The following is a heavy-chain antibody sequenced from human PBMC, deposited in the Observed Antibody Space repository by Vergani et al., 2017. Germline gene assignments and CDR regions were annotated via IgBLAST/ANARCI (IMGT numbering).Heavy chain of an antibody. CDR1: GCSISSYY. J-gene: IGHJ4*02. CDR2: IYYSGST. V-gene: IGHV4-59*01. CDR3: ARVSSGYYYYFDY. Sequence: QVQLQESGPGLVKPSETLSLTCTASGCSISSYYWSWIRQPPGKGLEWIGYIYYSGSTNYNPSLKSRVTISVDTSKNQFSLKLSSVTAADTAVYYCARVSSGYYYYFDYGGQGTLATVSS. D-gene: IGHD3-22*01.